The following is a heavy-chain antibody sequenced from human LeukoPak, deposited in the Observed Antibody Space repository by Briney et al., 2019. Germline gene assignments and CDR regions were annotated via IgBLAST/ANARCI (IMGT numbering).Heavy chain of an antibody. J-gene: IGHJ6*02. D-gene: IGHD6-13*01. Sequence: ASVKVSCKASGYTFTGYYMHWVRQAPGQGLEWMGWINPNSGGTNYAQKFQGRVTMTRDTSISTAYMELSRLRSDDTAVYYCARDLTYSSSWYPSHCYYYGMDVWGQGTTVTVSS. V-gene: IGHV1-2*02. CDR1: GYTFTGYY. CDR2: INPNSGGT. CDR3: ARDLTYSSSWYPSHCYYYGMDV.